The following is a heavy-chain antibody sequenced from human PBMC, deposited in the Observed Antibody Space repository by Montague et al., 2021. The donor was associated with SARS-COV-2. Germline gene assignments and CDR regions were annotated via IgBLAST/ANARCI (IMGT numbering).Heavy chain of an antibody. V-gene: IGHV3-33*01. CDR1: GFTFSSYG. Sequence: SLRLSCAASGFTFSSYGMHWVRQAPGKGLEWLAVIWYDGSNKYYADSVKGRFTISRDNSKNTLYLQMNSLRAEDTAVYYCARELLVTGDIDYWGQGTLVTVSS. J-gene: IGHJ4*02. D-gene: IGHD7-27*01. CDR3: ARELLVTGDIDY. CDR2: IWYDGSNK.